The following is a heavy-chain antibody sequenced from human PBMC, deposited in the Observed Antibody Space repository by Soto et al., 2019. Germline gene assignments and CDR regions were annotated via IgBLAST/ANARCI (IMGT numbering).Heavy chain of an antibody. D-gene: IGHD6-19*01. V-gene: IGHV3-33*01. CDR2: IWYDGSNK. Sequence: GSLRLSCAASGFTFSSYGMHWVRQAPGKGLEWVAVIWYDGSNKYYADSVKGRFTISRDNSKNTLYLQMNSLRAEDTAVYYCARDRAVAGTRFNYFDYWGQGTLVTVSS. J-gene: IGHJ4*02. CDR1: GFTFSSYG. CDR3: ARDRAVAGTRFNYFDY.